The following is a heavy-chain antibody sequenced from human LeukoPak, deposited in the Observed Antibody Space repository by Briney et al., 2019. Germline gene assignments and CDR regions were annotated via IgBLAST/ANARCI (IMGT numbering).Heavy chain of an antibody. J-gene: IGHJ1*01. CDR1: GGTFSSYA. CDR2: IIPIFGTA. CDR3: ARGGSQLRDYPLPQYFQH. Sequence: GASVKVSCKASGGTFSSYAISWVRQAPGQGLEWMGGIIPIFGTANYAQKFQGRVTITADESTSTAYMELSSLRSEDTAVYYCARGGSQLRDYPLPQYFQHWGQGTLVTVSS. D-gene: IGHD4-17*01. V-gene: IGHV1-69*13.